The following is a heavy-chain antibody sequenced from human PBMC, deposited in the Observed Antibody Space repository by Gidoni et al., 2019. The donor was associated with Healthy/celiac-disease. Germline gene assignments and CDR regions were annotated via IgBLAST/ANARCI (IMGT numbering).Heavy chain of an antibody. V-gene: IGHV3-21*01. CDR3: ASRGNVYCSSTSCQSYYYYYYMDV. CDR2: ISSSSSYI. J-gene: IGHJ6*03. CDR1: GFTFSSYS. D-gene: IGHD2-2*01. Sequence: EVQLVESGGGLVKPGWSLRLSCAASGFTFSSYSMNWVRQAPGKGLEWVSYISSSSSYIYYADSVKGRFTISRDNAKNSLYLQMNSLRAEDTAVYYCASRGNVYCSSTSCQSYYYYYYMDVWGKGTTVTVSS.